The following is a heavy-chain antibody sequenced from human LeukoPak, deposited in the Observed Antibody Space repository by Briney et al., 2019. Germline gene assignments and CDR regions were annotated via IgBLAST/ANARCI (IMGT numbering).Heavy chain of an antibody. CDR3: ARSNVLLWFGDSQNYGMDV. Sequence: SETLSLTCTVSGGSISSGDYYWSWIRQPPGKGLEWIGYIYYSGSTYYNPSLKGRVTISVDTSKNQFSLKLSSVTAADTAVYYCARSNVLLWFGDSQNYGMDVWGQGTTVTVSS. J-gene: IGHJ6*02. V-gene: IGHV4-30-4*01. D-gene: IGHD3-10*01. CDR1: GGSISSGDYY. CDR2: IYYSGST.